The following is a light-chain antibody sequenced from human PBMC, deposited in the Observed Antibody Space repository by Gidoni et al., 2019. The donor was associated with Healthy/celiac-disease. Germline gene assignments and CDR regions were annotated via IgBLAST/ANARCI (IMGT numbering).Light chain of an antibody. CDR3: QQYNNCPYT. Sequence: ATLSCRASQSVSSTLAWYQQKPGPAPRILIYGASTRATGIPASFSGSGSGTEFTLTISSLQSEDFAVYYCQQYNNCPYTFGQGTKLEIK. J-gene: IGKJ2*01. V-gene: IGKV3-15*01. CDR2: GAS. CDR1: QSVSST.